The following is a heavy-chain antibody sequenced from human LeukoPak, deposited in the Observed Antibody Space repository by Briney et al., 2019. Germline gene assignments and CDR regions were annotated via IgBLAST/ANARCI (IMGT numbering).Heavy chain of an antibody. Sequence: GGSLRLSCAASGFTFSTNGMHWVRQAPGKGLEWVAFIRYDGSNKYYADSVKGRFTISRDNSKNILYLQMNSLRAEDTAVYYCAKCHNYYDSSGYYYEFDYWGQGTLVTVSS. D-gene: IGHD3-22*01. CDR2: IRYDGSNK. V-gene: IGHV3-30*02. CDR1: GFTFSTNG. CDR3: AKCHNYYDSSGYYYEFDY. J-gene: IGHJ4*02.